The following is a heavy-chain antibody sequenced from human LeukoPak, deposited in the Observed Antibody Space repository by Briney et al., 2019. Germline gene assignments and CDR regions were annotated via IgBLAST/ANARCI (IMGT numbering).Heavy chain of an antibody. J-gene: IGHJ4*02. Sequence: PGGSLRLSCAASGFTFSSYEMNWVRQAPGKGLEWVSYISSSGSTIYYADSVKGRFTISRDNAKNSLYLQMNSLRAEDTAVYYCAREGVYGGNSGYWGQGTLVTVSS. CDR3: AREGVYGGNSGY. CDR2: ISSSGSTI. D-gene: IGHD4-23*01. V-gene: IGHV3-48*03. CDR1: GFTFSSYE.